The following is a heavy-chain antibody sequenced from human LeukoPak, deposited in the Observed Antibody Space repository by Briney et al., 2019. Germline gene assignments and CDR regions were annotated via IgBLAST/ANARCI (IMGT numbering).Heavy chain of an antibody. D-gene: IGHD3/OR15-3a*01. J-gene: IGHJ4*02. CDR1: GGSFSGYY. CDR2: INHSGST. CDR3: ARHLRWRTSFSPFDY. Sequence: SETLSLTCAVYGGSFSGYYWSWIRQPPGKGLEWIGEINHSGSTDYNPSLKSRVTISVDTSKNQLSLKLSSVTAADTAVYYCARHLRWRTSFSPFDYWGQGTLVTVSS. V-gene: IGHV4-34*01.